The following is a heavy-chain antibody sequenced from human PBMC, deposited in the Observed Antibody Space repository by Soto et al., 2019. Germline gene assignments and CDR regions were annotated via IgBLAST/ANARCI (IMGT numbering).Heavy chain of an antibody. Sequence: QVQLVQSGAEVKKPGSSVKVSCKASGGTFSSYAISWVRQAPGQGLEWMGGIIPIFGTANYAQKFQGRVTITADESTSTAYMELSSLRSEDTAVYYCATPGYDSSGYYLRSYYYYGMDVWGQGTTVTVS. CDR2: IIPIFGTA. D-gene: IGHD3-22*01. J-gene: IGHJ6*02. CDR3: ATPGYDSSGYYLRSYYYYGMDV. V-gene: IGHV1-69*01. CDR1: GGTFSSYA.